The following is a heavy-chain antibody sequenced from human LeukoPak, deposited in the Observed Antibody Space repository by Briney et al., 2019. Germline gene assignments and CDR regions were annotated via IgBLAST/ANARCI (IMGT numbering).Heavy chain of an antibody. V-gene: IGHV3-7*01. CDR3: ARGGNGYDFSYGNWFDP. CDR2: IKQDGSEK. CDR1: GFAFGTYW. D-gene: IGHD5-12*01. J-gene: IGHJ5*02. Sequence: GGTLGLSCAASGFAFGTYWMSWVRQAPGKGLEWVAKIKQDGSEKYYVDSVKGRFTISRDNAKNALYLQMNTLRAEDTALYYCARGGNGYDFSYGNWFDPWGQGTLVTVSS.